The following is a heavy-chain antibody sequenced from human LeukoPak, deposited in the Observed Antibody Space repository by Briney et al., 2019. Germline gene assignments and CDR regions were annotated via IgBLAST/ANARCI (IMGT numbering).Heavy chain of an antibody. CDR1: GGSFSGYY. CDR3: ARARRQYSSSWPDFDY. Sequence: PSETLSLTCAVYGGSFSGYYWSWIRQPPGKGLEWIGEINHSGSTNYNPSLKSRVTISVGTSKNQFSLKLSSVTAADTAVYYCARARRQYSSSWPDFDYWGQGTLVTVSS. CDR2: INHSGST. V-gene: IGHV4-34*01. D-gene: IGHD6-13*01. J-gene: IGHJ4*02.